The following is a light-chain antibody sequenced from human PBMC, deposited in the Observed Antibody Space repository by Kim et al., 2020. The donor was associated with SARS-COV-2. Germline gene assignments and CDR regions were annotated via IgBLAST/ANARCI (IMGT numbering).Light chain of an antibody. V-gene: IGLV6-57*01. Sequence: GKMVTVPCPREMSAIPSTCWQVNRDRAARSPATVIYEDNQRPSGVPDRFSGSIDSSSNSASLTISGLKTEDEADYYCQSCDSSTVVFGGGTQLTVL. J-gene: IGLJ2*01. CDR1: MSAIPSTC. CDR2: EDN. CDR3: QSCDSSTVV.